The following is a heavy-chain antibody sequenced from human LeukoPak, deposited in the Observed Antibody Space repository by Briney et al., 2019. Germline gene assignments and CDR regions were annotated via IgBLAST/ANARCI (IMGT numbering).Heavy chain of an antibody. CDR3: AREGAHCSSTSCQRAFDI. CDR1: GYTFTSYG. V-gene: IGHV1-18*01. CDR2: ISTYNGNT. D-gene: IGHD2-2*01. J-gene: IGHJ3*02. Sequence: ASVKVSCKASGYTFTSYGISWVRQAPGQGLEWMGRISTYNGNTNYAQKLQGRVTMTTDTSTSTAYMELRSLRSDDTAVYYCAREGAHCSSTSCQRAFDIWGQGTMVTVSS.